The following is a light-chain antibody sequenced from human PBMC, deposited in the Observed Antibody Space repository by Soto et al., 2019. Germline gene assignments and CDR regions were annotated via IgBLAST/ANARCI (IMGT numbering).Light chain of an antibody. CDR1: SSNIGAGYD. J-gene: IGLJ2*01. CDR3: QSYDSSLSGVV. CDR2: GNT. Sequence: QSVLTQPPSMSGAPGQRVTISCTGSSSNIGAGYDVQWYQQLPGTAPKLLIYGNTNRPSGVPDRFSGSNSGTSASLAITGLQAEDEADYYCQSYDSSLSGVVFGGGTKLTVL. V-gene: IGLV1-40*01.